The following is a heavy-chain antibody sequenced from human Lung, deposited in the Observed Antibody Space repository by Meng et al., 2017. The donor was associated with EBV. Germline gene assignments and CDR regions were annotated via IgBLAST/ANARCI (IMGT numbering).Heavy chain of an antibody. V-gene: IGHV4-34*01. D-gene: IGHD2-2*01. CDR1: GRSFSSSY. CDR3: ARGGTSSAPFDY. J-gene: IGHJ4*02. CDR2: INYSGIT. Sequence: QGKLQQWGAGLLKPSETLSLTCGVSGRSFSSSYWSWIRQPPGKGLEWIGQINYSGITNYNPSLKSRVTISVDTSKNQFSLSLNSVTAADTAVYYCARGGTSSAPFDYWGQGTLVTVSS.